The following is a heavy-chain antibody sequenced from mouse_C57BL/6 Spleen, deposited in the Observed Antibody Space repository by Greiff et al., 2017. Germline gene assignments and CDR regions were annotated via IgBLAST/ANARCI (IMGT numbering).Heavy chain of an antibody. CDR3: ARRSYYNYFDY. D-gene: IGHD2-12*01. Sequence: QVQLQQPGAELVKPGASVKLSCKASGYTFTSSWMQWVKQRPGQGLEWIGEIDPSDGYTNYNQKFKGKATLTVDTSSSTAYMLLSSLTSSDSAVYYCARRSYYNYFDYWGKGTTLTVSS. J-gene: IGHJ2*01. CDR1: GYTFTSSW. V-gene: IGHV1-50*01. CDR2: IDPSDGYT.